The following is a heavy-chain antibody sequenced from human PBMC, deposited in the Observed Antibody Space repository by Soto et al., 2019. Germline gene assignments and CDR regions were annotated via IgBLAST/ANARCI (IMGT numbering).Heavy chain of an antibody. CDR3: ARGRKGCSGGSCRTDWFDP. V-gene: IGHV4-31*03. CDR2: IYYSGST. Sequence: PSETLSLTCTVSGGSMSSGGYYWSWIRQHPGKGLEWIGYIYYSGSTYYNPSLKSRVTISVDTSKNQFSLKLSSVTAADTAVYYCARGRKGCSGGSCRTDWFDPWGQGTLVTVSS. J-gene: IGHJ5*02. CDR1: GGSMSSGGYY. D-gene: IGHD2-15*01.